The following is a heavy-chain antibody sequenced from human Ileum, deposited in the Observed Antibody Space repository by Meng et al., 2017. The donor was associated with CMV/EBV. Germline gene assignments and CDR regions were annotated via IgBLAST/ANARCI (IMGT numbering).Heavy chain of an antibody. CDR1: GFIFSTYE. CDR3: TRCLPYNGYDW. Sequence: GGSLRLSCAASGFIFSTYEFNWVRQAPGKGLEWVSYISFSGDVIQYGESVKGRFTMSRDNAKNSLYLQMNSLRAEDTAVYYCTRCLPYNGYDWWGQGTLVTVSS. J-gene: IGHJ4*02. CDR2: ISFSGDVI. D-gene: IGHD5-12*01. V-gene: IGHV3-48*03.